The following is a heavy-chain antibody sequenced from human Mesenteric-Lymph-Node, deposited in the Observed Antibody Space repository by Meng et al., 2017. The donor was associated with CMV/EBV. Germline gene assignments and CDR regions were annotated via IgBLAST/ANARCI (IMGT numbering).Heavy chain of an antibody. CDR1: GFTFSSYW. V-gene: IGHV3-74*01. J-gene: IGHJ4*02. CDR3: AKDGPKTSGMQGYFDY. CDR2: INSDGSST. Sequence: GESLKISCAASGFTFSSYWMHWVRQAPGKGLVWVSRINSDGSSTSYADSVKGRFTISRDNAKNTLYLQMNSLRAEDTAVYYCAKDGPKTSGMQGYFDYWGQGTLVTVSS.